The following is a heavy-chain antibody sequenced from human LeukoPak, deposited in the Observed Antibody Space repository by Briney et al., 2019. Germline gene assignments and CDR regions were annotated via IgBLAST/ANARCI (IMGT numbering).Heavy chain of an antibody. Sequence: GGSLRLSCAASGFTFSSYAMHWVRQAPGKGLEWVAVISYDGSNKYYADSVKGRFTISRDNSKNTLYLQMNSLRAEDTAVYYCSRDRGWLQLGVDYWGQGTLVSVSS. CDR1: GFTFSSYA. D-gene: IGHD5-24*01. J-gene: IGHJ4*02. CDR2: ISYDGSNK. V-gene: IGHV3-30-3*01. CDR3: SRDRGWLQLGVDY.